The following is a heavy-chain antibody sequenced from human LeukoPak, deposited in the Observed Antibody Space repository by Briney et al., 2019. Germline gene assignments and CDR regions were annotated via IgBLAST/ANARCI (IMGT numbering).Heavy chain of an antibody. CDR1: GFTFSSYA. CDR3: ARVDGTYFDH. J-gene: IGHJ4*02. D-gene: IGHD5-12*01. CDR2: ISSGGGT. Sequence: PGGSLRLSCAASGFTFSSYAMSWVRQAPGKGLEWVSPISSGGGTYYSDSVKGRFTISRDNSKNTIFLQMNSLRAEDTVVYYCARVDGTYFDHWGLGTLVTVSS. V-gene: IGHV3-23*01.